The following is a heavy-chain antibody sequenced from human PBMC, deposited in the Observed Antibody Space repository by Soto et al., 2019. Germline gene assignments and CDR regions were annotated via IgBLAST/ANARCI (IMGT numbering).Heavy chain of an antibody. CDR2: MYHTGTT. CDR3: ARGINYYDSSGDSWFDP. D-gene: IGHD3-22*01. Sequence: QLQLQESGSGLVKPSQTLSLTCTVSGGSINSGRYSWTWIRQPPGAGLEWIGHMYHTGTTYYNPSLKSRVIMSVDTSKNQFSLKLTSVTAADTAMYYCARGINYYDSSGDSWFDPWGQGTLVTVSS. V-gene: IGHV4-30-2*01. CDR1: GGSINSGRYS. J-gene: IGHJ5*02.